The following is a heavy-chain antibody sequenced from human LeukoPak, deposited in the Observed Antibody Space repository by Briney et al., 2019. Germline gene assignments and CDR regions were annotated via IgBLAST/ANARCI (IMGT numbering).Heavy chain of an antibody. V-gene: IGHV1-8*03. CDR1: GYTFTSYD. CDR2: MNPNSGNT. D-gene: IGHD3-22*01. Sequence: GASVKVSCKASGYTFTSYDINWVRQATGQGLEWMGWMNPNSGNTGYAQKFQGRVTITRNTSISTAYMELSSLRSEDTAVYYCARASGYYYVDAFDIWGQGTMVTVSS. CDR3: ARASGYYYVDAFDI. J-gene: IGHJ3*02.